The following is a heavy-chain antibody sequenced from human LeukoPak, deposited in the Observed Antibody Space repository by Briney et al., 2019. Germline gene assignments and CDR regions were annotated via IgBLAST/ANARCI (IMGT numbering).Heavy chain of an antibody. CDR1: GGSISSDY. D-gene: IGHD3-22*01. Sequence: SETLSLTCTVSGGSISSDYWSWIRQPPGKGLEWIGYIYFSGSTNYNPSLKSRVTISVDTSKNQFSLKLSSVTAADTAVYYCARQVYDSSGYSTDFDYWGQGTLVTVSS. CDR2: IYFSGST. CDR3: ARQVYDSSGYSTDFDY. V-gene: IGHV4-59*08. J-gene: IGHJ4*02.